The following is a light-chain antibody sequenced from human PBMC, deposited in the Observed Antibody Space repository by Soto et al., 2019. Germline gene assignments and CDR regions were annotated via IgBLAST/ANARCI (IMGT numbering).Light chain of an antibody. CDR3: QQRYSTSWT. CDR2: AAS. J-gene: IGKJ1*01. Sequence: DIQMTQSPSSLSASVGDRVTITCQASQSISSYLNWYQQKPGKAPKLLIYAASSLQSGVPSRFSGSGSGTDFTLTISSLQPEDFATYYCQQRYSTSWTFGQGTKVDIK. V-gene: IGKV1-39*01. CDR1: QSISSY.